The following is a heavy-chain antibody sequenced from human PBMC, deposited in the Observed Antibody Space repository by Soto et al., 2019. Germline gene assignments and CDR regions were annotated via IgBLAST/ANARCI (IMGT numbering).Heavy chain of an antibody. CDR1: GYTFTSYG. CDR2: ISAYNGNT. D-gene: IGHD2-21*02. CDR3: ARDRTPYCGGDCYSLSFDY. V-gene: IGHV1-18*04. J-gene: IGHJ4*02. Sequence: EASVKVSCKASGYTFTSYGISRVRQAPGQGLEWMGWISAYNGNTNYAQKLQGRVTMTTDTSTSTAYMELRSLRSDDTAVYYCARDRTPYCGGDCYSLSFDYWGQGTLVTVSS.